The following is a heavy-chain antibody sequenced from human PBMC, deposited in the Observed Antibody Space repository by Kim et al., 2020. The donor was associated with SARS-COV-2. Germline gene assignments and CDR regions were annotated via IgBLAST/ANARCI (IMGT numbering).Heavy chain of an antibody. D-gene: IGHD2-8*02. Sequence: GSSTSYADSVKGRFTISRDNDKNTLYLQMNSLRAEDTAVYYCSGLWVLDVWGQGTTVTVSS. CDR2: GSST. J-gene: IGHJ6*02. CDR3: SGLWVLDV. V-gene: IGHV3-74*01.